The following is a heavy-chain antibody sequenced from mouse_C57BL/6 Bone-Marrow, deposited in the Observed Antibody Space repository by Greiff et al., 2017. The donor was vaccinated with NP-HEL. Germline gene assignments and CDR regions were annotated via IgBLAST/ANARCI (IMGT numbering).Heavy chain of an antibody. CDR2: ISYSGSN. CDR3: ARRGRYDYAMDY. D-gene: IGHD2-4*01. V-gene: IGHV3-8*01. Sequence: EVQLVESGPGLAKPSQTLSLSCSVSGYSITSDYWNWIRKFPGNKLEYIGYISYSGSNYYNPSHKNRISITRDTTKNQYYLQLNSVTTEDTATYYCARRGRYDYAMDYWGQGTSVTVSS. CDR1: GYSITSDY. J-gene: IGHJ4*01.